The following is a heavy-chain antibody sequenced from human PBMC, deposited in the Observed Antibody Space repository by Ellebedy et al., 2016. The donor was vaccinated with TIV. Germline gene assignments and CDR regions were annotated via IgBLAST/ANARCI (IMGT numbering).Heavy chain of an antibody. CDR2: ITGSDDNT. J-gene: IGHJ4*02. V-gene: IGHV3-23*01. Sequence: PGGSLRLSCAASEFTFNNYAMTLVRQAPGKGLEWVSAITGSDDNTYYADSVTGRFTISRDNSKNTLYLQMNSLRVEDTAVYYCARRVGARGGNFDYWGQGILVTVSS. CDR1: EFTFNNYA. D-gene: IGHD1-26*01. CDR3: ARRVGARGGNFDY.